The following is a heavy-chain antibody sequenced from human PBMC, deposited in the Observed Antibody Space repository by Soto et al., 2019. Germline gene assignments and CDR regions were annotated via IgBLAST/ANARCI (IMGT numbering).Heavy chain of an antibody. CDR1: DDSMKTYA. Sequence: QVQLQESGPGLVKPSETLSLICSVSDDSMKTYAWSWIRQPAGKGLEWIGYIYDSGTTNYNPSLKTRITMSIDTSKRIFSLSLRSVNAADTAIYYCAREDSSGCVHWLDPWGQGILVTVSS. CDR2: IYDSGTT. D-gene: IGHD6-19*01. V-gene: IGHV4-59*01. J-gene: IGHJ5*02. CDR3: AREDSSGCVHWLDP.